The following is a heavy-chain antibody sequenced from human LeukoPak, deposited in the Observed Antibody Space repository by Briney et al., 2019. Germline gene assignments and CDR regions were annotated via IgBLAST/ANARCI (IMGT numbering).Heavy chain of an antibody. CDR3: ARAGGYYYDSSGYYYE. V-gene: IGHV6-1*01. D-gene: IGHD3-22*01. CDR1: GXSVSSNSAA. Sequence: SQTLSLTCAISGXSVSSNSAAWNWIRQSPSRGLEWLGRTYYRSKWYNDYAVSVKSRITINPDTSKNQFSLQLNSVTPEDTAVYYCARAGGYYYDSSGYYYEWGQGTLVTVSS. J-gene: IGHJ1*01. CDR2: TYYRSKWYN.